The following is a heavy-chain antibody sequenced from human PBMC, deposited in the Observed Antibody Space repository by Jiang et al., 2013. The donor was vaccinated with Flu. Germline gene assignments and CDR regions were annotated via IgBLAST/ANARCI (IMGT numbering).Heavy chain of an antibody. J-gene: IGHJ4*02. D-gene: IGHD1-26*01. CDR2: LLQWEH. Sequence: SISSYYWSWIRQPPREGTGVDWVYLLQWEHQLQPLPQESSHHISRQSKNQFSLKLSSVTAADTAVYYCARESGIVRAVRYFDYWGQGTLVTVSS. V-gene: IGHV4-59*01. CDR1: SISSYY. CDR3: ARESGIVRAVRYFDY.